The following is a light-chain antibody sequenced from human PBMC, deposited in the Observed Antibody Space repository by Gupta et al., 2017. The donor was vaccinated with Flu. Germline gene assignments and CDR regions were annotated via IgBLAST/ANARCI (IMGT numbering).Light chain of an antibody. CDR3: NSRDSSGNHVV. CDR2: GKN. V-gene: IGLV3-19*01. CDR1: SLRSYY. J-gene: IGLJ2*01. Sequence: SSELTQAPAVSVALGHTVRITCQGDSLRSYYASWYQQKPGQAPVLVIYGKNNRTSGIPDRFSGSSSGNTASLTITGAQAEDEADYYCNSRDSSGNHVVFGGGTKLTVL.